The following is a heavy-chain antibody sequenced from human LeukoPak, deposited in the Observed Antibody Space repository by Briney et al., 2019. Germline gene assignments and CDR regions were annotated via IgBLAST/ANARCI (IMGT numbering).Heavy chain of an antibody. CDR2: INSDGSYT. CDR1: GFTFSDSW. J-gene: IGHJ6*02. Sequence: GGSLRLSCAASGFTFSDSWMHWVRQAPGKGLVSVSRINSDGSYTNYADSVKGRLIISRDNAKNTVNLQMNSLRLEYAAVYYCATGGAMDVWGQGTTVTVSS. CDR3: ATGGAMDV. V-gene: IGHV3-74*01.